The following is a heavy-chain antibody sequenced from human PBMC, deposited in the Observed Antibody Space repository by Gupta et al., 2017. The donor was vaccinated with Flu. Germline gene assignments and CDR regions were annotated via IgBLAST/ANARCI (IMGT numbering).Heavy chain of an antibody. CDR3: GRDQA. CDR2: IKQDGSEK. CDR1: GFIFSSYW. V-gene: IGHV3-7*01. J-gene: IGHJ4*02. Sequence: EVQLVESEGGLVQPGGSLRLSCVASGFIFSSYWMSWVRQAPGRGLEGGANIKQDGSEKYYGDSGRGRFTNSREKAKNSLYLKMNSLGGEETAVEYCGRDQAGGPGTLVTGSP.